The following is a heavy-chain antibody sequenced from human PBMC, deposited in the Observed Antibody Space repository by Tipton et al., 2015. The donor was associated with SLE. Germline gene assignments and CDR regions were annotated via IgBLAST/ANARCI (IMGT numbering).Heavy chain of an antibody. D-gene: IGHD3-10*01. CDR3: ARDTYYAFDF. J-gene: IGHJ4*02. Sequence: LSCTVSGGPTSSYYWSWIRQPPGKGLEWIGYVYYDGRTNYNPSLKSRASISIDTSKNQFSLKVTSVTAADTAVYYCARDTYYAFDFWGQGSLVTVSS. V-gene: IGHV4-59*01. CDR1: GGPTSSYY. CDR2: VYYDGRT.